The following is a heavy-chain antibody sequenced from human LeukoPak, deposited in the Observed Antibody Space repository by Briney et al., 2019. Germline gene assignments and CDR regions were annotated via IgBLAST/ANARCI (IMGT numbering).Heavy chain of an antibody. CDR1: GGSISSYY. Sequence: SETLSLTCTVSGGSISSYYWSWIRQPPGKGLEWIGYIYYSGSTNYNPSLKSRVTISVDTSKNQFSLKLSSVTAADTALYYCARSRGYFDYRGQGTLVTVSS. CDR2: IYYSGST. D-gene: IGHD6-13*01. V-gene: IGHV4-59*01. J-gene: IGHJ4*02. CDR3: ARSRGYFDY.